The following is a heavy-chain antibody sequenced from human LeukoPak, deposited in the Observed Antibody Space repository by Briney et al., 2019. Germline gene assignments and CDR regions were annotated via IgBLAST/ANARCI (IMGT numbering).Heavy chain of an antibody. CDR3: ARWSVAGTFSDY. J-gene: IGHJ4*02. Sequence: SQTLSLTCTVSGGSISSGGYYWRWIRQHPGKGLEWIGYIYYSGSTYYNPSLKSRVTISVDTSKNQFSLKLSSVTAADTAVYYCARWSVAGTFSDYWGQGTLVTVSS. CDR2: IYYSGST. CDR1: GGSISSGGYY. V-gene: IGHV4-31*03. D-gene: IGHD6-19*01.